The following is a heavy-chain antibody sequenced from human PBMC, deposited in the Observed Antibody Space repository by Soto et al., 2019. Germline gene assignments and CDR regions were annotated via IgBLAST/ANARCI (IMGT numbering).Heavy chain of an antibody. CDR3: AKDRQQWLGYYYYYGMDV. J-gene: IGHJ6*02. CDR2: ISGSGGST. CDR1: EITCSSYA. Sequence: WWSLRLSSSASEITCSSYAMSWRRQAPGKGLEWVSAISGSGGSTYYADSVKGRFTISRDNSKNTLYLQMNSLRAEDTAVYYCAKDRQQWLGYYYYYGMDVWGQGTTVTVSS. D-gene: IGHD6-19*01. V-gene: IGHV3-23*01.